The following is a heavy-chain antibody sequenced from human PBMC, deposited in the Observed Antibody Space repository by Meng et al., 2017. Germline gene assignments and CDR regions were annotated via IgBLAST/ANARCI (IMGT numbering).Heavy chain of an antibody. Sequence: ASVKVSCKASGYTFTGYYMHWVRQAPGQGLEWMGRINPNSGGTNYAQKFQGRVTMTTDTSTSTAYMELRSLRSDDTAVYYCARDSWNIVVVPAAGYYYYGMDVWSQGTTVTVSS. CDR1: GYTFTGYY. CDR2: INPNSGGT. V-gene: IGHV1-2*06. CDR3: ARDSWNIVVVPAAGYYYYGMDV. J-gene: IGHJ6*02. D-gene: IGHD2-2*01.